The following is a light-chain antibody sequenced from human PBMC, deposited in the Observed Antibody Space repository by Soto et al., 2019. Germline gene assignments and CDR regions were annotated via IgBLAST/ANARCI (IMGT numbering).Light chain of an antibody. V-gene: IGKV1-6*01. J-gene: IGKJ4*01. Sequence: AIQMTRSPSSLSASVGDRVTITCRASQGIRNDLGWYQQKPGKAPKLLIYAATTLQSGVPSRFSGSGSGTDFTLTISSLQPEDFATYYCLQDYNYPLTFGGGTKVDIK. CDR1: QGIRND. CDR2: AAT. CDR3: LQDYNYPLT.